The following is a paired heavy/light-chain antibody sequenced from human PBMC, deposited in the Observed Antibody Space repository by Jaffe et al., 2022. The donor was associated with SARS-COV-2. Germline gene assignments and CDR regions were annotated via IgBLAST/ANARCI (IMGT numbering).Heavy chain of an antibody. Sequence: EVQLVESGGGLVKPGGSLRLSCAASGFTFSSYSMNWVRQAPGKGLEWVSSISSSSSYIYYADSVKGRFTISRDNAKNSLYLQMNSLRAEDTAVYYCARAELAYCGGDCSGPLYYFDYWGQGTLVTVSS. J-gene: IGHJ4*02. CDR1: GFTFSSYS. D-gene: IGHD2-21*02. CDR2: ISSSSSYI. CDR3: ARAELAYCGGDCSGPLYYFDY. V-gene: IGHV3-21*01.
Light chain of an antibody. Sequence: QLVLTQSPSASASLGASVKLTCTLSSGHSSYAIAWHQQQPEKGPRYLMKLNSDGSHSKGDGIPDRFSGSSSGAERYLTISSLQSEDEADYYCQTWGTGIQGVFGGGTKLTVL. J-gene: IGLJ3*02. CDR1: SGHSSYA. CDR2: LNSDGSH. CDR3: QTWGTGIQGV. V-gene: IGLV4-69*01.